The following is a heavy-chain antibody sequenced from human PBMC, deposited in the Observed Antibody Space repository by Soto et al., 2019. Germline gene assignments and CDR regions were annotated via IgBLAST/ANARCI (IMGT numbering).Heavy chain of an antibody. CDR3: ATFRDGWTGYY. D-gene: IGHD6-19*01. V-gene: IGHV1-69*02. Sequence: QVQLVQSGAEVKKPGSSVKVSCKASGGTFSSYTISWVRQAPGQGLEWMGRIIPILGIANYAQKFQGRVTITADKSTSTTYMELSSLRSEDTAVYYCATFRDGWTGYYWGQGTLVTVSS. CDR2: IIPILGIA. J-gene: IGHJ4*02. CDR1: GGTFSSYT.